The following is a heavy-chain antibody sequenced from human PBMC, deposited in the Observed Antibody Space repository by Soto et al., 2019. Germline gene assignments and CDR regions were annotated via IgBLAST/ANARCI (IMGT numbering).Heavy chain of an antibody. CDR3: ARGPSGWYPYYFDY. Sequence: GASVKVSCKASGGTFSSYTISWVRQAPGQGLEWMGGFIPILGIANYAQKFQGRVTITADKSTSTAYMELSSLRSEDTAVYYCARGPSGWYPYYFDYWGQGTLVTVSS. D-gene: IGHD6-19*01. CDR1: GGTFSSYT. V-gene: IGHV1-69*10. J-gene: IGHJ4*02. CDR2: FIPILGIA.